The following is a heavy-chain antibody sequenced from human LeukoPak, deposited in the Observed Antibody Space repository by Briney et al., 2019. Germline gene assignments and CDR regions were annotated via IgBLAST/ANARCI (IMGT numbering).Heavy chain of an antibody. Sequence: GGSLRLSCAASGFTVSNSAMSWVRQAPGKGLEWVSTLSGSGITTYYADSVKGRFTISRDNSKNTLYLQMNSLRAEDTAVYYCAKGIYSSGWSYFDYWGHGTLVTVSS. D-gene: IGHD6-19*01. CDR1: GFTVSNSA. CDR2: LSGSGITT. V-gene: IGHV3-23*01. CDR3: AKGIYSSGWSYFDY. J-gene: IGHJ4*01.